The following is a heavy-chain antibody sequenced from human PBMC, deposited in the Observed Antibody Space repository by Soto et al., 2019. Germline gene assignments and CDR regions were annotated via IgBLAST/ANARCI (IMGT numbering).Heavy chain of an antibody. CDR3: ARIDCTGDNCNPYYHCGMDV. CDR2: IWYDGGIK. J-gene: IGHJ6*02. CDR1: GFTFHTYG. Sequence: QEQLVESGGGVVQPGRSLRLSCAASGFTFHTYGMHWVRQIPGKGLQWVAIIWYDGGIKYYADSVRGRFTISRDNSKNTLYLQMNSLRDEDTAVYYCARIDCTGDNCNPYYHCGMDVWGQGTTVTVSS. V-gene: IGHV3-33*01. D-gene: IGHD2-8*02.